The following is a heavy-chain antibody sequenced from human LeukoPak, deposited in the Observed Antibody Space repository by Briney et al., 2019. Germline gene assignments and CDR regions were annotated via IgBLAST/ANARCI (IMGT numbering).Heavy chain of an antibody. J-gene: IGHJ5*02. CDR3: ARDLRLSDFWSGYYHNWFDP. V-gene: IGHV1-18*01. Sequence: GASVKVSCKASGYTFTSYGISWVRQAPGQGLEWMGWISAYNGNTNYAQKLQGRVTMTTDTSTSTAYMELRSLRSDDTDVYYCARDLRLSDFWSGYYHNWFDPWGQGTLVTVSS. D-gene: IGHD3-3*01. CDR1: GYTFTSYG. CDR2: ISAYNGNT.